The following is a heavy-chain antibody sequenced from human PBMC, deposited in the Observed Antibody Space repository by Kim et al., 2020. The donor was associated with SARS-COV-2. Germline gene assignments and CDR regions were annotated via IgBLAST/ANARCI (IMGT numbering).Heavy chain of an antibody. CDR2: IKQDGGEK. D-gene: IGHD3-10*01. V-gene: IGHV3-7*01. CDR1: GFSFSVYW. Sequence: GGSLRLSCAASGFSFSVYWMTWVRQAPGKGLEWVATIKQDGGEKNYVDSVKGRFTISRDNAKNSLYLQINSLRADDTAVYYCARGRGVTNTYYFDYWGQG. CDR3: ARGRGVTNTYYFDY. J-gene: IGHJ4*02.